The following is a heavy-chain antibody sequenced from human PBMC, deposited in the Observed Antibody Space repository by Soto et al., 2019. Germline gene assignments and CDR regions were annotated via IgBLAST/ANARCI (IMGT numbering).Heavy chain of an antibody. CDR1: GFTFSSYS. CDR2: ISSSSSTI. CDR3: ARTTFGVVRNWFDP. D-gene: IGHD3-3*01. V-gene: IGHV3-48*02. Sequence: GGSLRLSCAASGFTFSSYSMNWVRQAPGKGLEWVSYISSSSSTIYYADSVKGRFTISRDNAKNSLYLQMNSLRDEDTAVYYCARTTFGVVRNWFDPWGQGTLVTVSS. J-gene: IGHJ5*02.